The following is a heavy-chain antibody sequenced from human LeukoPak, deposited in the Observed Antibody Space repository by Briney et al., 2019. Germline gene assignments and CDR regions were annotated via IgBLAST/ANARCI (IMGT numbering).Heavy chain of an antibody. CDR2: ISSSGSII. D-gene: IGHD3-10*01. CDR1: GFTFSRYE. J-gene: IGHJ4*02. CDR3: AKVTYGSGTYGAFDS. V-gene: IGHV3-48*03. Sequence: GGSLRLSCAASGFTFSRYEMNWVRQAPGKGLEWVSYISSSGSIIYYADSVKGRFTISRDNSKNTLYLQMNSLRAEDTAVYYCAKVTYGSGTYGAFDSWGQGTLVTVSS.